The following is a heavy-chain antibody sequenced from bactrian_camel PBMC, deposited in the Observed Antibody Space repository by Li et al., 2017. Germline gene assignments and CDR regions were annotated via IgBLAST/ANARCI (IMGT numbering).Heavy chain of an antibody. Sequence: HVQLVESGGGSVQAGGSLRLSCVGSGDIDSTFCMGWFRQAPGKEREGIAAIDSHGRTTYAHSMKGRFTISKDNAKNTLILYLQMNSLEPEDTAMYYCSAGRLEWYYCFSGGVTGLSYRGQGTQVTVS. CDR2: IDSHGRT. V-gene: IGHV3S53*01. CDR3: SAGRLEWYYCFSGGVTGLSY. CDR1: GDIDSTFC. D-gene: IGHD3*01. J-gene: IGHJ4*01.